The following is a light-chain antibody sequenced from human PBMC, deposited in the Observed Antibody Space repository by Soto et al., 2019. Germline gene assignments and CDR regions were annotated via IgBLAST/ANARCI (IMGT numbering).Light chain of an antibody. V-gene: IGKV3-20*01. CDR2: GAF. Sequence: IFLTQSPGSLSLSSGDRATLSCRASQTVRSSYLAWYQQRPGQAPKLLIHGAFNRAIGIPDRFSGSESGRDYNLTISRLDPEDSAVYYCQQYGDSITFGGGTKVEIK. CDR3: QQYGDSIT. CDR1: QTVRSSY. J-gene: IGKJ4*01.